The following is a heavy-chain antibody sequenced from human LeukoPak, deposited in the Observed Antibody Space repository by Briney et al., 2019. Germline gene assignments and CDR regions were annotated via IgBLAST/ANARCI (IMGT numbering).Heavy chain of an antibody. CDR1: GYTFTSYG. CDR2: ISAYNGNT. Sequence: ASVKVSCKASGYTFTSYGISWVRQAPGQGLEWMGWISAYNGNTNYAQELQGRVTMTTDTSTSTAYMELRSLRSDDTAVYYCARSDSGHHGDWFDPWGQGTLVTVSS. CDR3: ARSDSGHHGDWFDP. J-gene: IGHJ5*02. V-gene: IGHV1-18*01. D-gene: IGHD5-12*01.